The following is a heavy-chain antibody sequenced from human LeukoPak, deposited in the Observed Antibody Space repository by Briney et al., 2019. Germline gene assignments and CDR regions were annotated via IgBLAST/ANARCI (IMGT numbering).Heavy chain of an antibody. CDR3: ARDYYGSGSPRFDY. CDR1: GGTFSSYA. Sequence: ASVKVSCKASGGTFSSYAISWVRQAPGQGLEWMGRIIPILGIANYAQKFQGRVTITADKFTSTAYMELSSLRSEDTAVYYCARDYYGSGSPRFDYWGQGTLVTVSS. V-gene: IGHV1-69*04. D-gene: IGHD3-10*01. CDR2: IIPILGIA. J-gene: IGHJ4*02.